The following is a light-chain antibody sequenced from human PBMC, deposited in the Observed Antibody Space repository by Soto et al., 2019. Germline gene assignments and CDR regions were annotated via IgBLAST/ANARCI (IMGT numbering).Light chain of an antibody. Sequence: EIVLTQSPATLSLSPGERATLSCRASQSVNNYLAWYQKKPGQAPRLVIYDVSNRATGVPARFSGSGSGTDFALTISSLEPEDFAFYYCLQRSDWPLTFGGGTKVEI. J-gene: IGKJ4*01. CDR1: QSVNNY. CDR2: DVS. V-gene: IGKV3-11*01. CDR3: LQRSDWPLT.